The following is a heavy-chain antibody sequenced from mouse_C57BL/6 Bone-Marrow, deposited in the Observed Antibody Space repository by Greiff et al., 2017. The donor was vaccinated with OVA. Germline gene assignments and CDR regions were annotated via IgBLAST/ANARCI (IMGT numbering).Heavy chain of an antibody. CDR1: GYSITSGYY. CDR2: ISYDGSN. V-gene: IGHV3-6*01. Sequence: DVKLQESGPGLVKPSQSLSLTCSVTGYSITSGYYWNWIRQFPGNKLEWMGYISYDGSNNYNPSLKNRISITRDTSKNQFFLKLNSVTTEDTATYYCAREARRPVNFDVWGTGTTVTVSS. CDR3: AREARRPVNFDV. D-gene: IGHD1-1*01. J-gene: IGHJ1*03.